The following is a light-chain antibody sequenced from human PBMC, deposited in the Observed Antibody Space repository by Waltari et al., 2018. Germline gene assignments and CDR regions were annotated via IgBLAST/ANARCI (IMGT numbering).Light chain of an antibody. CDR1: RSDVGGDNY. CDR3: CSYAGSSTLV. CDR2: DVS. V-gene: IGLV2-23*02. J-gene: IGLJ2*01. Sequence: QSALTQPASVSGSPGQSITNSCTGTRSDVGGDNYVSWYQQHPGKAHKVIIYDVSKRPSGVSNRFSGSKSGNTASLTISGLQAEDEAYYYCCSYAGSSTLVFGGGTKLTVL.